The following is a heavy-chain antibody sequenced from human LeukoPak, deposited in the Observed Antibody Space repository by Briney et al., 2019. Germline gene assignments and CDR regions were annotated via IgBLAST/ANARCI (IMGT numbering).Heavy chain of an antibody. D-gene: IGHD5-18*01. Sequence: SETLSLTCAVYGGSFRGYYWSWIRQPPGKGLEWIGEINHSGSTNYNPSLKSRVTISVDTSKNQFSLKLSSVTAADTAVYYCARGRVTEGFDPWGQGTLVTVSS. CDR3: ARGRVTEGFDP. V-gene: IGHV4-34*01. CDR2: INHSGST. J-gene: IGHJ5*02. CDR1: GGSFRGYY.